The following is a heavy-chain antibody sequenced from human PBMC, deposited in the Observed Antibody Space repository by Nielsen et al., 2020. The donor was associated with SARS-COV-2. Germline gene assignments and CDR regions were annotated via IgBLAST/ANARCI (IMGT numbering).Heavy chain of an antibody. J-gene: IGHJ4*02. Sequence: GESLKISCAASGFTFSSYAMHWVRQAPGKGLEWVAVISYDGSNKYYADSVKGRFTISRDNSKNTLYLQMNSLRAEDTAVYYCARAEAYYDSSGYPYYFDYWGQGTLVTVSS. D-gene: IGHD3-22*01. CDR3: ARAEAYYDSSGYPYYFDY. CDR1: GFTFSSYA. CDR2: ISYDGSNK. V-gene: IGHV3-30-3*01.